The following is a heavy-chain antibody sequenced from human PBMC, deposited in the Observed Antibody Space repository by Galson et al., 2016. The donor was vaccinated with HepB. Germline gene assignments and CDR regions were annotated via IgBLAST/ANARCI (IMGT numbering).Heavy chain of an antibody. Sequence: PLSLTCAVSGASISSGGHSWSWIRQSPGKGLEWIGYLYHSGSIFYSPSFINRVTISVDRSKNHFSLKLTSVTAADTAVYYCARNYGISTGYLGWFDPWGQGTLVTVSS. CDR1: GASISSGGHS. CDR3: ARNYGISTGYLGWFDP. D-gene: IGHD3-9*01. CDR2: LYHSGSI. J-gene: IGHJ5*02. V-gene: IGHV4-30-2*06.